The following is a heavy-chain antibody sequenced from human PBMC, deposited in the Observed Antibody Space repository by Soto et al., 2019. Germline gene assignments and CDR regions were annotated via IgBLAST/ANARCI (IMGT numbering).Heavy chain of an antibody. CDR2: IYYSGST. Sequence: SETLSVTCTVSGGFVSGGSYYWSWIRQPPGKGLEWIGYIYYSGSTNYNPSLKSRVTISVDTSKNQFSLKLSSVTAADTAVYYCARGGSGYPFDYWGQGALVT. CDR1: GGFVSGGSYY. V-gene: IGHV4-61*01. J-gene: IGHJ4*02. CDR3: ARGGSGYPFDY. D-gene: IGHD3-3*01.